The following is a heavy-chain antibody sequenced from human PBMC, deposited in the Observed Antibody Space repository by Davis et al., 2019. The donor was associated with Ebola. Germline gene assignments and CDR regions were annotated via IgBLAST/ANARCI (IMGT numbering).Heavy chain of an antibody. CDR3: ANWVLVGPTT. J-gene: IGHJ5*02. CDR1: GFSFDDYG. D-gene: IGHD1-26*01. V-gene: IGHV3-23*01. Sequence: GESLKISCAASGFSFDDYGMTWVRQPPGKGLEWVSAISGSGGSTFYADSVKGRFTISRDNSKNTLYLQMNSLRAEDTAVYYCANWVLVGPTTWGQGTLVTVSS. CDR2: ISGSGGST.